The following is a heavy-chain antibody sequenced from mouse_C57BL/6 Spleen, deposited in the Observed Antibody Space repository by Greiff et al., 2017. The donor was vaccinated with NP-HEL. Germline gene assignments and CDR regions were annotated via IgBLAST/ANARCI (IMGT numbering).Heavy chain of an antibody. Sequence: VQLQQSGPELVKPGASVKISCKASGYAFSSSWMNWVKQRPGKGLEWIGRIYPGDGDTNYNGKFKGKATLTAAKSSSTAYMQLSSLTSEDSAVYFCASTVVKGLYAMDYWGQGTSVTVSS. CDR3: ASTVVKGLYAMDY. CDR1: GYAFSSSW. D-gene: IGHD1-1*01. J-gene: IGHJ4*01. V-gene: IGHV1-82*01. CDR2: IYPGDGDT.